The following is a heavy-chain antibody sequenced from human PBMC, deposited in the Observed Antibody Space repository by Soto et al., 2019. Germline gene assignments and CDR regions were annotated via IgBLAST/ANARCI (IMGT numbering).Heavy chain of an antibody. CDR3: AKDKDWAFDY. D-gene: IGHD3-9*01. CDR1: GFTFSSYG. CDR2: ISYDGSDK. V-gene: IGHV3-30*18. Sequence: GGSLRLSCAASGFTFSSYGMHWVRQAPGKGLEWVSVISYDGSDKYYADSVKGRFTISRDNSKNTLYLQMNSLRAEDTAVYYCAKDKDWAFDYWGQGTLVTVSS. J-gene: IGHJ4*02.